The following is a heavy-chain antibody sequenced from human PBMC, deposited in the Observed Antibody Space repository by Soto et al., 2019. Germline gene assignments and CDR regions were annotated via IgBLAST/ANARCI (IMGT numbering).Heavy chain of an antibody. CDR1: GYTFSSFG. CDR2: VSVYNDDT. D-gene: IGHD2-15*01. CDR3: ARTCSSGGSWYHEY. V-gene: IGHV1-18*01. Sequence: QVQLVQSGAEVKKPGASVKVSCKASGYTFSSFGLNWVRQAPGQGLEWVGWVSVYNDDTNYSQNFQRRASLTNDTSTSTTYLEVGSLTSDDTAVYYCARTCSSGGSWYHEYWGEGALGTVAS. J-gene: IGHJ4*02.